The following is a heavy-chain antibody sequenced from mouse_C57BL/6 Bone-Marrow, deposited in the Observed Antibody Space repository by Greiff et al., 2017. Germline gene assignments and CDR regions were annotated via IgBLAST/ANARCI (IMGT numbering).Heavy chain of an antibody. CDR1: GFTFSSYA. V-gene: IGHV5-4*01. D-gene: IGHD2-4*01. J-gene: IGHJ3*01. CDR3: ARDKGYDYDGFAY. CDR2: ISDGGSYT. Sequence: EVKLMESGGGLVKPGGSLKLSCAASGFTFSSYAMSWVRQTPEKRLEWVATISDGGSYTYYPDNVKGRFPISRDNAKNNLYLQMSHLKSDDTAMYYCARDKGYDYDGFAYWCQGTLVTVSA.